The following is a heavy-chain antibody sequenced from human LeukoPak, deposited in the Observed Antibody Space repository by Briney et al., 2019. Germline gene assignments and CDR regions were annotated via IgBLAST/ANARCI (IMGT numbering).Heavy chain of an antibody. CDR1: GGSISSGDYY. Sequence: SETLSLTCTVSGGSISSGDYYWSWIRQPPGKGLGWTGYIYYSGSTYYNPSLKSRVTISVDTSKNQFSLKLSSVTAADTAVYYCASTSNYGMDVWGQGTTVTVSS. CDR2: IYYSGST. CDR3: ASTSNYGMDV. J-gene: IGHJ6*02. V-gene: IGHV4-30-4*01.